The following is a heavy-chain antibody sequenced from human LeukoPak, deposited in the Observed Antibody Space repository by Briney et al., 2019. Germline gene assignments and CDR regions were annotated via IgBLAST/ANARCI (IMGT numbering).Heavy chain of an antibody. V-gene: IGHV1-69*06. CDR1: GGTFSSYA. CDR2: IIPIFGTA. D-gene: IGHD4-17*01. Sequence: ASVKVSCKASGGTFSSYAISWVRQAPGQGLEWMGGIIPIFGTANYAQKFQGRVTITADKSTSTAYMELSSLRSEDTAVYYCARGKETVTTEPTLDYWGQGTLVTVSS. CDR3: ARGKETVTTEPTLDY. J-gene: IGHJ4*02.